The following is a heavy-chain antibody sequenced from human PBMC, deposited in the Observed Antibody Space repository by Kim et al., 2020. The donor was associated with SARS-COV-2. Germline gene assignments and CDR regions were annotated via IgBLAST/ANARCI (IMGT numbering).Heavy chain of an antibody. D-gene: IGHD5-18*01. Sequence: GGSLRLSCAASGFTFSSYSMNWVRQAPGKGLEWVSSISSSSSYIYYADSVKGRFTISRDNAKNSLYLQMNSLRAEDTAVYYCARDLQLWFVDYWGQGTLVTVSS. V-gene: IGHV3-21*01. CDR2: ISSSSSYI. J-gene: IGHJ4*02. CDR1: GFTFSSYS. CDR3: ARDLQLWFVDY.